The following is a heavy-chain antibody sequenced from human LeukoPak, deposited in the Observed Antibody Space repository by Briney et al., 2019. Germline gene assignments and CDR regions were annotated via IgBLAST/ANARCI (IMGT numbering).Heavy chain of an antibody. CDR3: ARGSGSYSPYYYYGMDV. CDR2: INHRGST. Sequence: SETLSLTCAVYGGSFSGYYWSWIRQPPGKGLEWIGEINHRGSTNYNPSLKRRVTISVDTSKNQFSLKLSSVTAADTAVYYCARGSGSYSPYYYYGMDVWGQGTTVTVS. V-gene: IGHV4-34*01. J-gene: IGHJ6*02. CDR1: GGSFSGYY. D-gene: IGHD3-10*01.